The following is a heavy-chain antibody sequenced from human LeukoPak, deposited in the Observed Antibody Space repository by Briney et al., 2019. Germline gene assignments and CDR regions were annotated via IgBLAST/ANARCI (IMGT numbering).Heavy chain of an antibody. CDR3: ASLLVGAPVDY. J-gene: IGHJ4*02. CDR1: GFTFSYYG. V-gene: IGHV3-30*02. D-gene: IGHD3-10*01. CDR2: IRNDGSNK. Sequence: GGSLRLSCAASGFTFSYYGMHWVRQAPGKGPEWVAFIRNDGSNKYYADSVKGRFTISRDNSKDTLYLQMNSLRAEGTAVYYCASLLVGAPVDYWGQGTLVTVPS.